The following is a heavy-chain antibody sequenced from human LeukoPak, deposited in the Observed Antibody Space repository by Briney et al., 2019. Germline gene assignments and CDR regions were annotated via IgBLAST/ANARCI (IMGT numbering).Heavy chain of an antibody. D-gene: IGHD3-3*01. CDR2: IIPIFGIA. CDR3: ARDHNPVDYDFWSGYPNSYFDY. J-gene: IGHJ4*02. CDR1: GGTFSSYA. Sequence: SVKVSFKASGGTFSSYAISWVRQAPGQGLEWMGRIIPIFGIANYAQKFQGRVTITADKSTSTAYMELSSLRSEDTAVYYCARDHNPVDYDFWSGYPNSYFDYWGQGTLVTVSS. V-gene: IGHV1-69*10.